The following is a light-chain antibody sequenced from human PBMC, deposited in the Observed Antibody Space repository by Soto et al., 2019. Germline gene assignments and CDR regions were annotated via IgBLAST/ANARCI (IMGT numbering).Light chain of an antibody. J-gene: IGKJ4*01. Sequence: IQVTQSPSSLSASVGDRVTITCRASQDISSYLEWYQQKPGKAPTLLIYAASTLQSGVPSRFSGSGFGTYSTLTISSLQAEDFASYYCQQLRSYPSTFGGGTKVEIK. CDR2: AAS. CDR3: QQLRSYPST. CDR1: QDISSY. V-gene: IGKV1-9*01.